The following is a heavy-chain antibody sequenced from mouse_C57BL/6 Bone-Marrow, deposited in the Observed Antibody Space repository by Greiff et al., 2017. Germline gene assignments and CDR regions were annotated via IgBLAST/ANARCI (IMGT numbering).Heavy chain of an antibody. Sequence: QVQLQQPGAELVKPGASVTLSCKASGYTFTRYWMHWVKQRPGQGLAWIGMIHPNSGSTNYNEKFKSKATLTVDKSSSTAYMQISSLTSEDSAVYYCARGHENYWGQGTTLTVSS. J-gene: IGHJ2*01. V-gene: IGHV1-64*01. CDR2: IHPNSGST. CDR3: ARGHENY. CDR1: GYTFTRYW.